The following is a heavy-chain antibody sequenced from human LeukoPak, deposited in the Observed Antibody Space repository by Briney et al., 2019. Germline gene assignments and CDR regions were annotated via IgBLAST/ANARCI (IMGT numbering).Heavy chain of an antibody. CDR1: GFTFSSYA. Sequence: PGGSLRLSCAAPGFTFSSYAMSWVRQAPGKGLEWVSAISGSGGSTYYADSVKGRFTISRDNSKNTLYLQMNSLRAEDTAVYYCASRYSSGRWLPDYYYYYMDVWGKGTTVTVSS. V-gene: IGHV3-23*01. J-gene: IGHJ6*03. D-gene: IGHD6-19*01. CDR2: ISGSGGST. CDR3: ASRYSSGRWLPDYYYYYMDV.